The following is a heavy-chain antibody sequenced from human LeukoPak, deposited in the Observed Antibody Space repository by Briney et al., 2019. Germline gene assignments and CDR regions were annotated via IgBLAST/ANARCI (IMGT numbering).Heavy chain of an antibody. Sequence: SETLSLTCAVYGGSFSGYYWSWIRQPPGKGLEWIGEINHSGSTNYNPSLKSRVTISVDTPKNQFSLKLSSVTAADTAVYYCAVKSYYDFWSGYYIFDYWGQGTLVTVSS. CDR1: GGSFSGYY. J-gene: IGHJ4*02. D-gene: IGHD3-3*01. V-gene: IGHV4-34*01. CDR2: INHSGST. CDR3: AVKSYYDFWSGYYIFDY.